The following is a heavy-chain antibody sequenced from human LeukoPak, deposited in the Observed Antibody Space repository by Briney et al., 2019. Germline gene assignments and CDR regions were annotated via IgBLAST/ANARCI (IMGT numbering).Heavy chain of an antibody. J-gene: IGHJ4*02. V-gene: IGHV4-34*01. CDR3: ARGRGDYYDSSGYYDFDY. CDR1: GGSFSGYY. Sequence: SETLSLTCAAYGGSFSGYYWSWIRQPPGKGLEWIGEINHSGSTNYNPSLKSRVTISVDTSKNQLSLKLSSVTAADTAVYYCARGRGDYYDSSGYYDFDYWGQGTLVTVSS. CDR2: INHSGST. D-gene: IGHD3-22*01.